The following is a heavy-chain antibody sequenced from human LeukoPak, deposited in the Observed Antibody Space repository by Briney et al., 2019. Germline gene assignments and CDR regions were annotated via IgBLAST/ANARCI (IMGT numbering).Heavy chain of an antibody. Sequence: PGGSLRLSCGASGFTISSYWMSWVRQAAGKGLEWVANIKQDGSEKYYVDSVKGRFTISRDNAKNSLYLQMNSLRAEDTALYYCARDREEYSYGFSAFNYWGQGTLVTVSS. CDR3: ARDREEYSYGFSAFNY. V-gene: IGHV3-7*01. J-gene: IGHJ4*02. D-gene: IGHD5-18*01. CDR1: GFTISSYW. CDR2: IKQDGSEK.